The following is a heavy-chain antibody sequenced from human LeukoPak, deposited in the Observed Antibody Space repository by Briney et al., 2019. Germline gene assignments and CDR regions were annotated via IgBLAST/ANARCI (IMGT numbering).Heavy chain of an antibody. CDR2: ISAYNGNT. CDR3: ARGTSAGPYCSGGSCFPFDY. J-gene: IGHJ4*02. Sequence: ASVKVSCKASGYTFTSYGISWVRQAPGQGLEWMGWISAYNGNTNYAQKLQGRVTMTTDTSTSTAYMELRSLRSDDTAVYYCARGTSAGPYCSGGSCFPFDYWGQGTLVTVSS. V-gene: IGHV1-18*01. D-gene: IGHD2-15*01. CDR1: GYTFTSYG.